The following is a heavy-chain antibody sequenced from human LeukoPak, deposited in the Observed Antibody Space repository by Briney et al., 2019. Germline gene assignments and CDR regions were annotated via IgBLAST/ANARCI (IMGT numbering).Heavy chain of an antibody. Sequence: GRSLRLSCAASGFTFSTYGMHWVCQAPDKGLEWGAVISYDGSNEYYADSVKGRFTISRDNSKNTLYLQMNSLSAEDTAVYYCARGIPADKWGQGTLVSVPS. CDR1: GFTFSTYG. J-gene: IGHJ4*02. CDR2: ISYDGSNE. CDR3: ARGIPADK. V-gene: IGHV3-30*03.